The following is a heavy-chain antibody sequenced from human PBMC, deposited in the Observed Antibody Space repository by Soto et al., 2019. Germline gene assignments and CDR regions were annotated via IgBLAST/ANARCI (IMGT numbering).Heavy chain of an antibody. J-gene: IGHJ6*02. CDR1: GYTFTRYG. Sequence: QVQLVQSGAEVKNPGASVKVSCKASGYTFTRYGIGWARQAPGQGLEWMGWINTYNGNTNYAQNVQGRVTLPTATSTSTAYMELRSLRSNDTAIYYCAMVDVYVTPSPQDVWGQGNTVIVSS. CDR3: AMVDVYVTPSPQDV. CDR2: INTYNGNT. D-gene: IGHD3-16*01. V-gene: IGHV1-18*01.